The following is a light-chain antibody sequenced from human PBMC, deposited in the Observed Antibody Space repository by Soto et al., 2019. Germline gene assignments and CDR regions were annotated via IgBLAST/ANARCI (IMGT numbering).Light chain of an antibody. CDR3: QQRNNWPPIT. J-gene: IGKJ5*01. V-gene: IGKV3-11*01. CDR2: DAS. Sequence: ESVLSQSPSTLSLSPRDRAPLSCRASQSVRRYLAWYQQKPGQAPRLLIYDASTRATGIPARFSGSGSETDFTLTITSLEPEDFAVYYCQQRNNWPPITFGQGTRLEIK. CDR1: QSVRRY.